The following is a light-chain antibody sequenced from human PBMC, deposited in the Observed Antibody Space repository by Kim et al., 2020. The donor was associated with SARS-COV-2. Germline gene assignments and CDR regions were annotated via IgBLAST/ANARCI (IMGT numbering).Light chain of an antibody. CDR3: SSFTGSSTLL. CDR1: SSDVGTYNY. Sequence: GQSITISCTGTSSDVGTYNYVSWYQHHPGKAPKLMIYAVTQRPSGVSNRFSGSKSGNTASLTISGLQAEDEADYYCSSFTGSSTLLFGGGTQLTVL. V-gene: IGLV2-14*03. J-gene: IGLJ2*01. CDR2: AVT.